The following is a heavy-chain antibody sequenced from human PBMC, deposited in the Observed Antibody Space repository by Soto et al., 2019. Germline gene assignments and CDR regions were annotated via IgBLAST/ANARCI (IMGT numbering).Heavy chain of an antibody. CDR1: GFSLSTSGMC. D-gene: IGHD2-8*01. J-gene: IGHJ3*02. CDR2: IDWDDDK. CDR3: ARIQHGVLAFDI. Sequence: SGPTLVNPTQTLTLTCTFSGFSLSTSGMCVSWIRQPPGKALEWLARIDWDDDKYYSTSLKTRLTISNDTSKNQVVLTMTNMYPVDTATYYCARIQHGVLAFDIWGQGTMVTVSS. V-gene: IGHV2-70*11.